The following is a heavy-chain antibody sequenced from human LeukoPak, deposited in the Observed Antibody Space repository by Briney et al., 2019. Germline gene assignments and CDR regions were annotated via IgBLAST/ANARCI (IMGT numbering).Heavy chain of an antibody. CDR2: TNSDGGTT. Sequence: GGSLRLSCAASGFTFSTYWMHWVRQAPGKGLVWVSRTNSDGGTTSSADSVKGRFTISRDNAKNTLYLQMNSRRAEDTAVYYCARVAGPSDVASVVFDIWGEGTIVTVSS. CDR1: GFTFSTYW. J-gene: IGHJ3*02. V-gene: IGHV3-74*01. D-gene: IGHD5-12*01. CDR3: ARVAGPSDVASVVFDI.